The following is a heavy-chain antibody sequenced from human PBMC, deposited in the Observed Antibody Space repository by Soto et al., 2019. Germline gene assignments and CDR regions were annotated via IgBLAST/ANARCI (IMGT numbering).Heavy chain of an antibody. CDR3: ARSYGYYDSSGYYAY. J-gene: IGHJ4*02. CDR2: IKQDGSEK. Sequence: VQLVESGGGLVQPGGSLRLSCAASGFTFSSYWMSWVRQAPGKGLEWVANIKQDGSEKYYVDSVKGRFTISRDNAKNSLYLQMNSLRAEDTAVYYCARSYGYYDSSGYYAYWGQGTLVTVSS. D-gene: IGHD3-22*01. V-gene: IGHV3-7*05. CDR1: GFTFSSYW.